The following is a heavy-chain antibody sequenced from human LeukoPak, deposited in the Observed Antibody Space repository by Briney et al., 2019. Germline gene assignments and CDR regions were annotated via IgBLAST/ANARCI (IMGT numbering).Heavy chain of an antibody. CDR2: IKQDGSER. CDR3: ARAYCGGDCYSPFAPDY. J-gene: IGHJ4*02. D-gene: IGHD2-21*02. V-gene: IGHV3-7*01. Sequence: GGSLRLSCAASGFTFSSYWMNWVRQAPGKGLEWVANIKQDGSERYYVDSVKGRFTISRDNAKNSLYLQMNSLRAEDTAVYYCARAYCGGDCYSPFAPDYWGQGTLVTVSS. CDR1: GFTFSSYW.